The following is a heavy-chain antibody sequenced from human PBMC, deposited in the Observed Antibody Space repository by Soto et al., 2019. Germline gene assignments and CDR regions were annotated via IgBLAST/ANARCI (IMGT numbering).Heavy chain of an antibody. CDR3: ASLARNCSGGSCYGMFDY. Sequence: GGSLRLSCAASGFTFSSYSMNWVRQAPGKGLEWVSSISSSSSYIYYADSVKGRFTISRDNARNSLYLQMNSLRAEDTAVYYCASLARNCSGGSCYGMFDYWGQGTLVTVS. D-gene: IGHD2-15*01. J-gene: IGHJ4*02. V-gene: IGHV3-21*01. CDR2: ISSSSSYI. CDR1: GFTFSSYS.